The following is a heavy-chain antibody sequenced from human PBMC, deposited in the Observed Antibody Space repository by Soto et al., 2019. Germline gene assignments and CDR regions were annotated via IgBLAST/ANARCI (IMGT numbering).Heavy chain of an antibody. CDR2: IYPSDSDI. Sequence: PGESLKISCKGSGYTFTSYWLGWVRQMPGEGLEWMGVIYPSDSDIRYSPSFQGKVTISADKSITTAYLQGSSLKAADTAMYYCVRSGTSSGRFSDYWGQGTLVTVSS. CDR1: GYTFTSYW. V-gene: IGHV5-51*01. J-gene: IGHJ4*02. CDR3: VRSGTSSGRFSDY. D-gene: IGHD2-15*01.